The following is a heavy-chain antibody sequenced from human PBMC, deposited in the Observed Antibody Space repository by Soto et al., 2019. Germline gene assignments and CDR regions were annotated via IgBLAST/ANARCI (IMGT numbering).Heavy chain of an antibody. CDR2: ISGSGGST. V-gene: IGHV3-23*01. Sequence: GGSLRLSCAASGFTFSSYAMSWVRQAPGKGLEWVSAISGSGGSTYYADSAKGRFTISRDNSKNTLYLQMNSLRAEGTAVYYCAKVLDNWNYGAFDYWGQGTLVTVSS. J-gene: IGHJ4*02. CDR3: AKVLDNWNYGAFDY. D-gene: IGHD1-7*01. CDR1: GFTFSSYA.